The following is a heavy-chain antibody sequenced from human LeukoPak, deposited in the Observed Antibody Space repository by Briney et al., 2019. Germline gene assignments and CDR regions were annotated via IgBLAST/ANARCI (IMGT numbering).Heavy chain of an antibody. CDR3: ARDTADSGSYLVLSSY. D-gene: IGHD1-26*01. V-gene: IGHV1-18*01. Sequence: ASVNDSFKASGYTFTSYGISGVRQAPGQGLEWMGWISAYNGNTNYAQKLQGRVTMTTDTSTSTAYMELRSLRSDDTAVYYCARDTADSGSYLVLSSYWGQRTLVTVSS. CDR2: ISAYNGNT. J-gene: IGHJ4*02. CDR1: GYTFTSYG.